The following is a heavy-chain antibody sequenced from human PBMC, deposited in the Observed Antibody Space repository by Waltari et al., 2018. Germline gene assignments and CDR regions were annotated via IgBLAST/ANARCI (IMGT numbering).Heavy chain of an antibody. Sequence: QLQLQESGPGLVKPSETLSLTCTVSGGSISSSSYYWGWIRQPPGQGLEWIGRIYYSGSTYYNPSLKSRVTISVDTSKNQFSLKLSSVTAADTAVYYCARHPAMTIMLWYFDLWGRGTLVTVSS. V-gene: IGHV4-39*01. D-gene: IGHD2-8*01. J-gene: IGHJ2*01. CDR1: GGSISSSSYY. CDR2: IYYSGST. CDR3: ARHPAMTIMLWYFDL.